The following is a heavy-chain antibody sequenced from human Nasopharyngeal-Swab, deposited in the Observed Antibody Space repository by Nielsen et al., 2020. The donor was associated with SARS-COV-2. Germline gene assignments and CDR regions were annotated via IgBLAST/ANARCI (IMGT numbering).Heavy chain of an antibody. V-gene: IGHV3-30*18. D-gene: IGHD3-22*01. CDR2: ISYDGSNK. Sequence: GESLKISCAASGFTFSSYGMHWVRQAPGKGLEWVAVISYDGSNKYYADSVKGRFTISRDNSKNTLYLQMNSLRAEDTAVYYCAKERYYYDSSGYLLYYWGQGTLVTVSS. CDR3: AKERYYYDSSGYLLYY. J-gene: IGHJ4*02. CDR1: GFTFSSYG.